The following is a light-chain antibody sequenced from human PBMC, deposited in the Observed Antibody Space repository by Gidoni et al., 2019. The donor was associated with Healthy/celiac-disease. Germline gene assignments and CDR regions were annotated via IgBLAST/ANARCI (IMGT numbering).Light chain of an antibody. CDR2: GAS. Sequence: EIVLTQSPGTLSLSPGERATLSCRASQSVSSSYLAWYQQKPGQAPRLLIYGASSRATGIPDRFSGSGSGTDFTLTISRLEPEDFAVYYCQQYLDMCSFGQGTKLEIK. CDR3: QQYLDMCS. V-gene: IGKV3-20*01. CDR1: QSVSSSY. J-gene: IGKJ2*04.